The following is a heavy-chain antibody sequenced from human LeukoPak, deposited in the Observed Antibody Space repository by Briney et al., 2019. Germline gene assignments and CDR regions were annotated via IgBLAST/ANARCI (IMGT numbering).Heavy chain of an antibody. CDR2: ISYRGNN. J-gene: IGHJ4*02. D-gene: IGHD3-22*01. CDR1: GGSFSSSSHY. CDR3: ARSILRYYYNASGYYPYYFDY. V-gene: IGHV4-39*07. Sequence: NASETLSLTCTVSGGSFSSSSHYWGWIRQPPGKGLEWIGSISYRGNNYHNPSVKSRVIMSVDTSKNQFSLALRSVTAADTAVYYCARSILRYYYNASGYYPYYFDYWGQGMLVTVSS.